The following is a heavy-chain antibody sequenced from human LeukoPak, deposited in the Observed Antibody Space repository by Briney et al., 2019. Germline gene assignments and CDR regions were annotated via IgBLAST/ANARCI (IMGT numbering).Heavy chain of an antibody. V-gene: IGHV4-59*01. CDR2: IHDSGST. Sequence: SETLSLTCAVSGGSIGSYYRSWIRQPPGKGLEWIGYIHDSGSTKYNPSLKSRVTMSVDTSRNHLSLKLTSVTAADTAVYYCARGRSGGDWLDPWGQGTLVTVSS. CDR3: ARGRSGGDWLDP. CDR1: GGSIGSYY. D-gene: IGHD3-10*01. J-gene: IGHJ5*02.